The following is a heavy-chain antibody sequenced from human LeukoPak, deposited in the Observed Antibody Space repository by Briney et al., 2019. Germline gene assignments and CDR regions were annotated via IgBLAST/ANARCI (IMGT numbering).Heavy chain of an antibody. J-gene: IGHJ4*02. CDR3: ARDTYSGSDY. CDR1: GFTFSSYE. CDR2: ISSSGSTI. V-gene: IGHV3-48*03. D-gene: IGHD3-10*01. Sequence: GGSLRLSCAASGFTFSSYEMNWVRQAPGKGLEWVSYISSSGSTIYYADSVKGRFTISRDNAKNSLYLQMNSLRAEDMAVYYCARDTYSGSDYWGQGTLVTVSS.